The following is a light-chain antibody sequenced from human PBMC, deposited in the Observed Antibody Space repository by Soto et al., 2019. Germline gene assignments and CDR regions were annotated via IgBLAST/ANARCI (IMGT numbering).Light chain of an antibody. CDR1: QGIRND. Sequence: AIQMTQSPSSLSASVGDRVTITCRASQGIRNDLGWYQQKPGKALKLLIDAASRLRSGVPSRFSGSGSGTDFTLAISSLQPDDFATYYCLQDYNCPLTFGGGTKVEIK. V-gene: IGKV1-6*01. J-gene: IGKJ4*01. CDR2: AAS. CDR3: LQDYNCPLT.